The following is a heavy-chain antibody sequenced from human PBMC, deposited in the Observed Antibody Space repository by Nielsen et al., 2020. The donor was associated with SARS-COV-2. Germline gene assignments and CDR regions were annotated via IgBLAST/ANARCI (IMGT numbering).Heavy chain of an antibody. Sequence: ASVKVSCKASGYTFTRYAIHWVRQAPGQRLEWMGWINTGNGNIKSAWKFRGRVTITRDTSTSTVYMELRNLRSDDTAVYYCARDVVPLVVTAVWAFDIWGQGTLVTVSS. CDR2: INTGNGNI. CDR1: GYTFTRYA. V-gene: IGHV1-3*04. D-gene: IGHD2-21*02. CDR3: ARDVVPLVVTAVWAFDI. J-gene: IGHJ3*02.